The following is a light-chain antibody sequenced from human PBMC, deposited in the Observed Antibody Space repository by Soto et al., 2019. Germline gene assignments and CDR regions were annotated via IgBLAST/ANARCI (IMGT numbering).Light chain of an antibody. CDR1: QSVSSN. Sequence: EIVMTQSPATLSVSPGERATLSCRASQSVSSNLAWYQQKPGQAPRLLIYGASTRGTGIPARFSGSGSGTEFTLTISSLQSVDFGVYYCQQYNNWPPYTFGQGTKLEIK. CDR3: QQYNNWPPYT. V-gene: IGKV3-15*01. J-gene: IGKJ2*01. CDR2: GAS.